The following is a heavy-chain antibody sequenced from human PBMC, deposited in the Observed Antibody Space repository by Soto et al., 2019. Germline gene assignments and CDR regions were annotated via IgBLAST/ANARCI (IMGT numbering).Heavy chain of an antibody. J-gene: IGHJ5*02. CDR1: GGSISSYY. CDR3: ARSGYSYGPNWFDP. D-gene: IGHD5-18*01. CDR2: IYYSGST. V-gene: IGHV4-59*01. Sequence: SLTCTVSGGSISSYYWSWIRQPPGKRLEWIGYIYYSGSTNYNPSLKSRVTISVDTSKNKFSLKLSSVTAADTAVYYCARSGYSYGPNWFDPWGQGTLVTV.